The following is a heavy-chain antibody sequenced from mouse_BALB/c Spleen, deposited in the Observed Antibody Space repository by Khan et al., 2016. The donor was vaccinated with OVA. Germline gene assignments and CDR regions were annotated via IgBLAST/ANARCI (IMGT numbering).Heavy chain of an antibody. CDR2: ILPGSNTT. CDR3: ARGYYVNYDAMDY. CDR1: DYTFSSYW. V-gene: IGHV1-9*01. J-gene: IGHJ4*01. D-gene: IGHD1-1*02. Sequence: QVQLQQSGAELMKPGASVKISCKATDYTFSSYWIEWVKQRPGHGLDWIGEILPGSNTTNYNERFRGKATITADTSSNTAFMQLSSLTSEDSAVYDCARGYYVNYDAMDYWGQGTSVTVSS.